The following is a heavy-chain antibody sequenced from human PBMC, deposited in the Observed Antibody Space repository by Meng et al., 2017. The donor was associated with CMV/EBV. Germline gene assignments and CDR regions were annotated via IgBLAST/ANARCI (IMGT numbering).Heavy chain of an antibody. V-gene: IGHV3-21*01. Sequence: GESLKISCAASGFTFSSYSMNWVRQAPGKGLEWVSSISSSSSYIYYADSVKGRFTISRDNSKNTLYLQMNSLRAEDTAVYYCARDRGGYCSSTSCYIYYYYGMDVWGQGTTVTVSS. D-gene: IGHD2-2*02. CDR3: ARDRGGYCSSTSCYIYYYYGMDV. CDR1: GFTFSSYS. J-gene: IGHJ6*02. CDR2: ISSSSSYI.